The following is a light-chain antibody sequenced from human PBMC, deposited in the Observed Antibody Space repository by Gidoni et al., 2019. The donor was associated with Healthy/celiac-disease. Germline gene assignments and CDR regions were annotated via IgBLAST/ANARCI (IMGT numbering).Light chain of an antibody. Sequence: SSELTQDPAGSVALGQTVRITCQGDSLRSYYASWYQQKPRQAPVLVIYGKNNRPSGIPDRFSGSSSGNTASLTITGAQAEDEADYYCNSRDSSGYHLVFGGGTKLTVL. J-gene: IGLJ2*01. CDR1: SLRSYY. CDR2: GKN. CDR3: NSRDSSGYHLV. V-gene: IGLV3-19*01.